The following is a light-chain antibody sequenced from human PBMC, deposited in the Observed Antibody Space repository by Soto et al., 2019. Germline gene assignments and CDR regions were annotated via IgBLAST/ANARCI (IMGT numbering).Light chain of an antibody. CDR1: QTIGNF. CDR3: QEYNRLPIT. CDR2: AAA. Sequence: IQMTQSPSTLSASIGDRVTITCRASQTIGNFLAWYQQKPGKVPKLLIYAAAALQSGVPSRFSGSGSGTDFTLSIASLQAEDFGTYYCQEYNRLPITFGQGTRLEIK. J-gene: IGKJ5*01. V-gene: IGKV1-27*01.